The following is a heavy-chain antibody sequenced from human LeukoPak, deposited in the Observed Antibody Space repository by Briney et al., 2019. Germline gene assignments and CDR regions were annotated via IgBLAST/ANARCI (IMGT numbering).Heavy chain of an antibody. CDR1: GYTFTSYG. D-gene: IGHD3-3*01. CDR2: ISAYNCNT. Sequence: ASVKVSCKASGYTFTSYGISWVRQAPGQGLEWMGWISAYNCNTNYAQKLQGRVTMTTDTSTSTAYMELRSLRSDDTAVYCCARATSPTYYDFWSGYYSYWYFDLWGRGTLVTVSS. V-gene: IGHV1-18*01. CDR3: ARATSPTYYDFWSGYYSYWYFDL. J-gene: IGHJ2*01.